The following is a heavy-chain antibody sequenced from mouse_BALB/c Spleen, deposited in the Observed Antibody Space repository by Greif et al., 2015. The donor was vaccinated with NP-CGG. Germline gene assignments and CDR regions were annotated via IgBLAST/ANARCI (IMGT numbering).Heavy chain of an antibody. D-gene: IGHD2-10*02. CDR1: GYAFSSYW. J-gene: IGHJ2*01. CDR3: ARRYGNLDY. Sequence: QVQLQQSGAELVRPGSSVKISCKASGYAFSSYWMNLVKQRPGQGLEWIGQIYPGDGDTNYNGKFKGKATLTADKSSSTAYMHLSSLTSEDSAVYFCARRYGNLDYWGQGTTLTVSS. V-gene: IGHV1-80*01. CDR2: IYPGDGDT.